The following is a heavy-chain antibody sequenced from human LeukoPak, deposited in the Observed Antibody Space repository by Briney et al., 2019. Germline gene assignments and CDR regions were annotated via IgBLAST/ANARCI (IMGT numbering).Heavy chain of an antibody. CDR3: VSPRGFSYGYFDY. D-gene: IGHD5-18*01. Sequence: ASETLSLTCTVSGGSLSSSSAYWGWIRQPPGKGLKWIGSIYYSKNTYYNPSLKCRVTISADTSKNQFSLTLGSVSATDTAVYYCVSPRGFSYGYFDYWGQGTLVTVSS. CDR2: IYYSKNT. J-gene: IGHJ4*02. CDR1: GGSLSSSSAY. V-gene: IGHV4-39*01.